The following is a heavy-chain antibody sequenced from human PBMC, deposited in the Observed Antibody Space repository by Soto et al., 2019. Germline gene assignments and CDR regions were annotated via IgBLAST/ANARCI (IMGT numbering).Heavy chain of an antibody. D-gene: IGHD5-18*01. CDR1: GFTVSSNY. CDR2: IYSGGSA. V-gene: IGHV3-66*04. J-gene: IGHJ4*02. CDR3: ARHGYSYGGGDFDY. Sequence: EVQLVESGGGLVQPGGSLRLSCAASGFTVSSNYMSWVRQAPGKGLEWVSVIYSGGSAYYADSVKGRFNISRDNSKNTLYLQMNSLRAEDTAVYYCARHGYSYGGGDFDYWGQGTLVTVSS.